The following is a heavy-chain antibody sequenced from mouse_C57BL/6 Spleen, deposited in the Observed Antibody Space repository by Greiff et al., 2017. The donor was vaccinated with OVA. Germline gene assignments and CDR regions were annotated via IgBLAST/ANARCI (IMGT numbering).Heavy chain of an antibody. V-gene: IGHV1-64*01. CDR1: GYTFTSYW. CDR2: IHPNSGST. D-gene: IGHD2-5*01. Sequence: QVQLQQPGAELVKPGASVKLSYKASGYTFTSYWMHWVKQRPGQGLEWIGMIHPNSGSTNYNEKFKSKATLTVDKSSSTAYMQLSSLTSEDSAVYYCARDYYSNYVGYAMDYWGQGTSVTVSS. CDR3: ARDYYSNYVGYAMDY. J-gene: IGHJ4*01.